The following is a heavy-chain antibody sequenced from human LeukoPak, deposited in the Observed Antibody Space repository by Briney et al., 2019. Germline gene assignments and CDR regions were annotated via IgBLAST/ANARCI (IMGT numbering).Heavy chain of an antibody. CDR2: IYYSGST. V-gene: IGHV4-30-4*08. CDR3: ARGGYCSSTSCYPIYWFDP. D-gene: IGHD2-2*01. J-gene: IGHJ5*02. CDR1: GGSISSGDYY. Sequence: SGTLSLTCTVSGGSISSGDYYWSWIRQPPGKGLEWIGYIYYSGSTYYNPSLKSRVTISVDTSKNQFSLKLSSVTAADTAVYYCARGGYCSSTSCYPIYWFDPWGQGTLVTVSS.